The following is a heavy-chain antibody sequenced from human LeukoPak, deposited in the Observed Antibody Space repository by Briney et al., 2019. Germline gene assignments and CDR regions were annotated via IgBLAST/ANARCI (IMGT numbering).Heavy chain of an antibody. J-gene: IGHJ4*02. Sequence: PSKTLSLTXTVSGGSICSYYWSWIRQSPGKGLEWIGYIYYSGSTNYNPSLKSRVTISVDTSKNQFSLKLSSVTAADTAVYYCARARYFDWLYFDYWGQGTLVTVSS. CDR3: ARARYFDWLYFDY. D-gene: IGHD3-9*01. CDR1: GGSICSYY. V-gene: IGHV4-59*01. CDR2: IYYSGST.